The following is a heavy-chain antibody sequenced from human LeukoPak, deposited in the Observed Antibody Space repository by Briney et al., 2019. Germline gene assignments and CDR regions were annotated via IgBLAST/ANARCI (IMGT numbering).Heavy chain of an antibody. Sequence: SETLSLTCTVSGGSISSYYWSWIRQPPGKGLEWIGEINHSGSTNYNPSLKSRVTISVDTSKNQFSLKLSSVTAADTAVYYCARGGMETTVTTPDYWGQGTLVTVSS. CDR2: INHSGST. J-gene: IGHJ4*02. V-gene: IGHV4-34*01. CDR3: ARGGMETTVTTPDY. D-gene: IGHD4-17*01. CDR1: GGSISSYY.